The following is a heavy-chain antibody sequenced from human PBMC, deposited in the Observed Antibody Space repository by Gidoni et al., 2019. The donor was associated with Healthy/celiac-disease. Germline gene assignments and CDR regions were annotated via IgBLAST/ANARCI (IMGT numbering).Heavy chain of an antibody. CDR1: GFTFSSYA. CDR3: VSAAPLDY. V-gene: IGHV3-30-3*01. J-gene: IGHJ4*02. Sequence: VQLVESGGGVVQPGRSLRLSCAASGFTFSSYAMHWVRQAPGTGLEWVAVISYDGSNKYYADSVKGRFTISRDNSKNTLYLQMNSLRAEDTAVYYCVSAAPLDYWGQGTLVTVSS. D-gene: IGHD2-2*01. CDR2: ISYDGSNK.